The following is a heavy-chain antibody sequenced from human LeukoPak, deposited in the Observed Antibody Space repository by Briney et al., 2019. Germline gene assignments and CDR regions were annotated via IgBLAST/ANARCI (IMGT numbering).Heavy chain of an antibody. Sequence: ASVKVSCKASGYTFTGYYMHWVRQAPGQGLEWMGWINPNSGGTNYAQKFQGRVTMTRDTSISTAYMELSRLRSDDTAVCYCARANPYCSSTSCYPSRPLGMDVWGQGTTVTVSS. CDR2: INPNSGGT. CDR3: ARANPYCSSTSCYPSRPLGMDV. V-gene: IGHV1-2*02. CDR1: GYTFTGYY. J-gene: IGHJ6*02. D-gene: IGHD2-2*01.